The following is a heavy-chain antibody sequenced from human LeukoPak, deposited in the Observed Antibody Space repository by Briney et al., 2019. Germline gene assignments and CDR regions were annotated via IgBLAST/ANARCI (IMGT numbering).Heavy chain of an antibody. Sequence: GGSLRLSCAASGFTFSSYAMSWVRQAPGKGLEWVSSISSSSSYIYYADSVKGRFTISRDNAKNTLYLRMNSLRAEDTAVYYCARGEGCSSTSCFNWFDPWGQGTLVTVSS. CDR2: ISSSSSYI. CDR1: GFTFSSYA. V-gene: IGHV3-21*01. CDR3: ARGEGCSSTSCFNWFDP. D-gene: IGHD2-2*01. J-gene: IGHJ5*02.